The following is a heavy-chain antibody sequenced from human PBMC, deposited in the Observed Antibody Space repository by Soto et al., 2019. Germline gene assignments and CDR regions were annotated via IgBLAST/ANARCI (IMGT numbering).Heavy chain of an antibody. CDR2: IYSGGST. CDR3: ASTLYGSGSYYNSYPHLY. J-gene: IGHJ4*02. CDR1: GFTVSSNY. D-gene: IGHD3-10*01. V-gene: IGHV3-66*01. Sequence: GGSLRLSCAASGFTVSSNYMSWVRQAPGKEQKWVSVIYSGGSTYFAELVKGRFTIPRDNSKVTLYLQMNSLRAEDTAVYYFASTLYGSGSYYNSYPHLYWGQGTLVTVSS.